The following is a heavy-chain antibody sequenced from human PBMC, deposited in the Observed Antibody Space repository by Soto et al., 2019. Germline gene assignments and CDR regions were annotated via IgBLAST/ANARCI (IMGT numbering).Heavy chain of an antibody. CDR3: ARTYGSGSYYYYYGMDV. CDR2: IYYSGST. Sequence: PSETLSLTCTVSGGSMISYYWSWIRQPPGKGLEWIGYIYYSGSTNYNPSLKSRVTISVDTSKNQFSLKLSSVTAADTAVYYCARTYGSGSYYYYYGMDVWGQGTTVTVSS. V-gene: IGHV4-59*01. CDR1: GGSMISYY. J-gene: IGHJ6*02. D-gene: IGHD3-10*01.